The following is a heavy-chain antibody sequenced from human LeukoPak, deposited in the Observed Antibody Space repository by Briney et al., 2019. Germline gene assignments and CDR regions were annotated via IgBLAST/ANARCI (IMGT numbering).Heavy chain of an antibody. Sequence: SVKVSCKASGGTFSSYAMSGVRQSPGQGLEWMGGIIPIFGTANYAQKFQGRVTIAADESTSTAYMELSSLRSEDTAVYYCARLRSNDDGDAFAIWGQGTMVTVSS. CDR1: GGTFSSYA. CDR3: ARLRSNDDGDAFAI. CDR2: IIPIFGTA. D-gene: IGHD1-1*01. V-gene: IGHV1-69*13. J-gene: IGHJ3*02.